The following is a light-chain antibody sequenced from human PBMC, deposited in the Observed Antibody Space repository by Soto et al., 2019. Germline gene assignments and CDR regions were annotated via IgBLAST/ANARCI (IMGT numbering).Light chain of an antibody. CDR1: QSIVSNF. V-gene: IGKV3-20*01. CDR2: DSS. J-gene: IGKJ2*01. Sequence: EIVLTQSPGTLSLSPGETASLSCWASQSIVSNFLAWYQQRRGQPPRLLIYDSSRRASGIPARFTGSGSGTAFSLTISRVEPEDSGVYYCQQTFHSPRTFGQGTRLEI. CDR3: QQTFHSPRT.